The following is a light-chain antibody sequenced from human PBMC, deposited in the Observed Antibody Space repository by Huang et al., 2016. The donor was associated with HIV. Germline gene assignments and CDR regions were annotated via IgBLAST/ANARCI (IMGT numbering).Light chain of an antibody. CDR2: LGS. V-gene: IGKV2-28*01. CDR3: MQALQTPIT. Sequence: DFVMTQSPLSLPVTPGEPASISCRSSQSLLHSNGYNYLDWYLQKPGQSPQLLIYLGSNRAAGVPDRFSGSGSDTDFTLKISRVEAEDVGVYYCMQALQTPITFGQGTRLEIK. CDR1: QSLLHSNGYNY. J-gene: IGKJ5*01.